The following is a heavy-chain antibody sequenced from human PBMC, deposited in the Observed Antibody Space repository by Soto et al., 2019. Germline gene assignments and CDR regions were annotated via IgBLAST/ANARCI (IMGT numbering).Heavy chain of an antibody. V-gene: IGHV3-74*03. CDR2: ITSDGSSS. CDR1: GFTFGTYW. Sequence: GGSLRLSCAASGFTFGTYWMHWVRRPPGKGLVWVARITSDGSSSTYADPVKGRFTISRDNAKNTLYLQMNSLRADDTAVYYCVRHFDKWGQGTLVTSPQ. CDR3: VRHFDK. J-gene: IGHJ4*02.